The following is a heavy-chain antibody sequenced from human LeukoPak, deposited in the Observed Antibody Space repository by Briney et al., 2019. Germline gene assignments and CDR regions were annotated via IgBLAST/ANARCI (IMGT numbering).Heavy chain of an antibody. CDR3: ARPYYYDSRIDP. CDR2: IYHSGST. J-gene: IGHJ5*02. Sequence: SETLSLTCTVSGYSISSGYYWGWIRQPPGKGLEWIGSIYHSGSTYYNPSLKSRVTISADTSKNQFSLKLSSVTAADTAVYYCARPYYYDSRIDPWGQGTLVTVSS. V-gene: IGHV4-38-2*02. CDR1: GYSISSGYY. D-gene: IGHD3-22*01.